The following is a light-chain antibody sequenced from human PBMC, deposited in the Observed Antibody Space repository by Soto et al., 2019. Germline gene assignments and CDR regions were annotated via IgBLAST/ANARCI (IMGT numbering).Light chain of an antibody. CDR1: QSVDSN. V-gene: IGKV3-15*01. CDR2: DAS. Sequence: EIVMTQSPATLSVSPGERATLSCRASQSVDSNLAWYQQKPGQPPRLLIYDASTRATGIPARISGSGSGTEFTLTISSLXXXXFAVYYCQQYNNWRTFGQGTKVEIK. J-gene: IGKJ1*01. CDR3: QQYNNWRT.